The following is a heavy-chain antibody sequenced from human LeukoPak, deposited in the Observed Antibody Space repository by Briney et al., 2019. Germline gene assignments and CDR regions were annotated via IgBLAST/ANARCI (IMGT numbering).Heavy chain of an antibody. V-gene: IGHV5-51*01. CDR3: ARQIVSSWDPRGYYGMDV. CDR1: GYSFTSHW. CDR2: IYPGDSDT. D-gene: IGHD6-13*01. J-gene: IGHJ6*02. Sequence: GESLKISCKGSGYSFTSHWIGWVRQMPGKGLEWMGIIYPGDSDTRYSPSFQGQVTISADKSISTAYLQWSSLKASDTAMYYCARQIVSSWDPRGYYGMDVWGQGTTVTVSS.